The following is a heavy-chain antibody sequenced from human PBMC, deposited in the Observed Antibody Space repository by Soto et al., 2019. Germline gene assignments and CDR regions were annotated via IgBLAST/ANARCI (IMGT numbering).Heavy chain of an antibody. D-gene: IGHD3-10*01. CDR3: VNMMIARGAFDF. CDR1: GFAFSSYA. V-gene: IGHV3-64D*06. CDR2: ISPQGGST. J-gene: IGHJ4*02. Sequence: GESLKISCSASGFAFSSYAMHWVRQTPGKGLEYVSAISPQGGSTYYADSVKGRFTISRDDSKNTVYLQMSSLRPDDTAVYYCVNMMIARGAFDFWGQGTLVTDSS.